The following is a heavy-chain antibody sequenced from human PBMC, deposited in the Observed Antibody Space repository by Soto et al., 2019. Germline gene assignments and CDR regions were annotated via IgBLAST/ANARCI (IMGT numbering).Heavy chain of an antibody. J-gene: IGHJ4*02. Sequence: PGGSLRLSCAASGFTFSSYGMHWVRQAPGKGLEWVAVIWYDGSNKYYADSVKGRFTISRDNSKNTLYLQMNSLRAEDTAVYYCARDRLSSTIDYWGQGTLVTVSS. CDR3: ARDRLSSTIDY. D-gene: IGHD6-13*01. V-gene: IGHV3-33*01. CDR1: GFTFSSYG. CDR2: IWYDGSNK.